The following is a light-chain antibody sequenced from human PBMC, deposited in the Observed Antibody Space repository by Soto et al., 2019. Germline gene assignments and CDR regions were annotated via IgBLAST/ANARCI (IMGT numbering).Light chain of an antibody. V-gene: IGKV1-5*01. CDR3: QQSDTYPWT. J-gene: IGKJ1*01. CDR2: DAS. Sequence: DIQMTQSPSTLSASVGGRVSITCRASQSISSWLAWYQQKPGKAPKLLIYDASSLESGVPSRFSGSGSGTEFTLTISSLQPDDFATYYCQQSDTYPWTFGQGTKVDIK. CDR1: QSISSW.